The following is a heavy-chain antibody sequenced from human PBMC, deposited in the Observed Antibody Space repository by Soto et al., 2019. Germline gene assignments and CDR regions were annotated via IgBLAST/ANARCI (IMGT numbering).Heavy chain of an antibody. V-gene: IGHV3-21*01. J-gene: IGHJ4*02. CDR2: ISSSIGYR. CDR1: GFTFSSYS. D-gene: IGHD2-15*01. CDR3: ERGYCSGGSCYSELLDY. Sequence: EVQLVESGGGLVKPGGSLRLSCAASGFTFSSYSMNWVRQAPGKGLEWVSSISSSIGYRYYADSVKGRFTISRDNAKNSLYLQMNSLRAEDTAVYYCERGYCSGGSCYSELLDYWGQGTLVPVSS.